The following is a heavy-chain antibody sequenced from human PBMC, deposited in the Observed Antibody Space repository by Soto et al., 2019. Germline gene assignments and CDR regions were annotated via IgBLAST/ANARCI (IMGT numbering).Heavy chain of an antibody. CDR1: VFTCSSYG. CDR3: AKDWASGVWGSYRYFDY. V-gene: IGHV3-30*18. J-gene: IGHJ4*02. CDR2: ISYDGSNK. Sequence: WWSLRLSCSASVFTCSSYGMHWFRQAPGKGLEWVAVISYDGSNKYYADSVKGRFTISRDNSKNTLYLQMNSLRAEDTAVYYCAKDWASGVWGSYRYFDYWGQGTLVTVS. D-gene: IGHD3-16*02.